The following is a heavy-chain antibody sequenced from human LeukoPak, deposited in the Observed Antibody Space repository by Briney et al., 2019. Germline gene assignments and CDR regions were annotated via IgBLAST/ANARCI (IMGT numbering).Heavy chain of an antibody. D-gene: IGHD5-12*01. CDR1: GYTFTSYS. CDR3: ARGMSGYTEDPFDV. Sequence: GASVSASCKASGYTFTSYSFNWVRQAPGQGLECMAWISAYNANTNYAQKFQGRLTLTRDTSKNTAYMELRSLRSDDTAIYFCARGMSGYTEDPFDVWGQGTVVTVSS. CDR2: ISAYNANT. V-gene: IGHV1-18*01. J-gene: IGHJ3*01.